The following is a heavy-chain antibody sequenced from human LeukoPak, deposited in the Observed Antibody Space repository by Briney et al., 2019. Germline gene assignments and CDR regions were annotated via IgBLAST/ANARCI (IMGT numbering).Heavy chain of an antibody. Sequence: GGSLRLSCAASGFTFSSYAMHWVRQAPGKGLEWVAVISYDGSNKYYADSVKGRFTISRDNSKNTLYLQMNSLRAEDTAVYYCARDSMITFGGVDYWGQGTLVTVSS. CDR2: ISYDGSNK. J-gene: IGHJ4*02. D-gene: IGHD3-16*01. CDR3: ARDSMITFGGVDY. CDR1: GFTFSSYA. V-gene: IGHV3-30*04.